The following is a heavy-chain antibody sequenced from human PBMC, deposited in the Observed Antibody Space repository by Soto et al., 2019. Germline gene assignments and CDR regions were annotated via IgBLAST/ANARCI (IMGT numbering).Heavy chain of an antibody. CDR2: ISRDGGTK. J-gene: IGHJ4*02. CDR3: TGEVASGY. Sequence: QVQLVESGGGVVQPGRSLRLSCGASGFTVSSYGMHWVRQAPGKGLEWVAVISRDGGTKYYADSVKGRFTISRDNSRNTLFLEMNSLRGDDMAVYYCTGEVASGYWGQGTLVTVSS. CDR1: GFTVSSYG. D-gene: IGHD2-8*02. V-gene: IGHV3-30*03.